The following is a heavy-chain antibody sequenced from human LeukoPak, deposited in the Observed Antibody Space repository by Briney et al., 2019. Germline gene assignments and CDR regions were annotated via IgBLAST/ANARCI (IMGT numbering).Heavy chain of an antibody. CDR3: ARGRAGTSWDPYYYYYMDV. V-gene: IGHV1-69*04. CDR2: IIPILGIA. CDR1: GGTFSSYA. J-gene: IGHJ6*03. Sequence: ASVKVSCKASGGTFSSYAISWVRQAPGQGLEWMGRIIPILGIANYAQKFQGRVTITTDESTSTAYMELSSLRSEDTAVYYCARGRAGTSWDPYYYYYMDVWGKGTAVTVSS. D-gene: IGHD2-2*01.